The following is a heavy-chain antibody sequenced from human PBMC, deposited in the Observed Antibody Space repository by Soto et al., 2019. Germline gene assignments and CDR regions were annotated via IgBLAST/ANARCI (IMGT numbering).Heavy chain of an antibody. V-gene: IGHV4-30-2*01. D-gene: IGHD3-22*01. Sequence: SETLSLTCXVSGGSISSGGYSWSWIRQPPGKGLEWIGYIYHSGSTYYNPSLKSRVTISVDRSKNQFSLKLSSVTAADTAVYYCARAPARYYYDSSGYYYGDYFDYWGQGTLVTVSS. CDR1: GGSISSGGYS. CDR2: IYHSGST. J-gene: IGHJ4*02. CDR3: ARAPARYYYDSSGYYYGDYFDY.